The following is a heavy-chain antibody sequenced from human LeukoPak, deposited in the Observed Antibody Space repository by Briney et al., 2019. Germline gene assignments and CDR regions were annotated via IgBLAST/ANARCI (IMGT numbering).Heavy chain of an antibody. CDR2: IYPGDSDT. J-gene: IGHJ4*02. D-gene: IGHD3-9*01. CDR3: ARPSYDILTGYLLDY. V-gene: IGHV5-51*01. Sequence: GESLKISCKGSGYSFTSYWIGWVRQMPGKGLEWMGIIYPGDSDTRYSPSFQGQVTISADKSISTAYLQWSSLKASDTAMYYCARPSYDILTGYLLDYWGQGTLVAVSS. CDR1: GYSFTSYW.